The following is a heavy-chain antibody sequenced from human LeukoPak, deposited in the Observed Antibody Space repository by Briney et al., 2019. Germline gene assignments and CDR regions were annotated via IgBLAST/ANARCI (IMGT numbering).Heavy chain of an antibody. J-gene: IGHJ4*02. D-gene: IGHD3-9*01. CDR1: GGSISSSSYY. V-gene: IGHV4-39*07. CDR2: IYYSGST. Sequence: SETLSLTCTVSGGSISSSSYYWGWIRQPPGKGLEWIGSIYYSGSTYYNPSLKSRVTISVDTSKNQFSLKLSSVTAADTAVYYCARDVVFDWSNFDYWGQGTLVTVSS. CDR3: ARDVVFDWSNFDY.